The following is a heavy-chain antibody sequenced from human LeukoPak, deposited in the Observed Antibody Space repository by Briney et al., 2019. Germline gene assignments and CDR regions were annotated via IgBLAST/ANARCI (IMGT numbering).Heavy chain of an antibody. CDR1: GFTFSNYA. V-gene: IGHV3-30-3*01. J-gene: IGHJ3*02. CDR2: ISNAGSNK. CDR3: ARESPHHSSSWYYDAFDI. Sequence: GGSLRLSCVVSGFTFSNYAMHWVRQAPGKGLEWVAVISNAGSNKYYADSVKGRFTISRDNSKNTLYLQMNSLRAEDTAVYYCARESPHHSSSWYYDAFDIWGQGTMVTVSS. D-gene: IGHD6-13*01.